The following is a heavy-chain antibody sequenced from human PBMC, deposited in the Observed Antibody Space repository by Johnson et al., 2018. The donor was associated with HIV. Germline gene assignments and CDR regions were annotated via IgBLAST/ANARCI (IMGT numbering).Heavy chain of an antibody. Sequence: VHLVESGGGVVQPGRSLRLSCVASGFTLSTYGMHWVRQAPGKGLEWVSAIGTAGDTYYPGSVKGRFTISRENAKNSLYLQMNSLRAGDTTVYYCARAIGDGYPGMKAFDIWGQGTMVTVSS. D-gene: IGHD5-24*01. CDR3: ARAIGDGYPGMKAFDI. CDR2: IGTAGDT. J-gene: IGHJ3*02. V-gene: IGHV3-13*01. CDR1: GFTLSTYG.